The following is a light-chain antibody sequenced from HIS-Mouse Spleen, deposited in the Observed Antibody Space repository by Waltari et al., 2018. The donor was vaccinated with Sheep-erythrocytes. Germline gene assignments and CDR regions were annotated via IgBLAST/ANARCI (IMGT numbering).Light chain of an antibody. CDR2: SNN. CDR3: AAWDDSLNGYV. CDR1: SSTIGSNT. V-gene: IGLV1-44*01. J-gene: IGLJ1*01. Sequence: QSVLTQPPSASGTPGQGVTIPCSGSSSTIGSNTVNWYQQPPGTAPKLLIYSNNQRPSGVPDRFSGSKSGTSASLAISGLQSEDEADYYCAAWDDSLNGYVFGTGTKVTVL.